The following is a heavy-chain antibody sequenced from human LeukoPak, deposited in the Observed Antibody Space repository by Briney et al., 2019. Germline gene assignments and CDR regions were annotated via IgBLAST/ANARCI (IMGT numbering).Heavy chain of an antibody. J-gene: IGHJ5*02. CDR2: IDSGGST. D-gene: IGHD3-3*01. CDR1: GFTVSSNY. V-gene: IGHV3-53*01. CDR3: AIVGYYDFWSGYYTGGWFDP. Sequence: GGSLRLSCAASGFTVSSNYMSWVRQAPGKGLELVSVIDSGGSTYYADSVKGRFTISRDNSKNTLYLQMNSLRAEDTAVYYCAIVGYYDFWSGYYTGGWFDPWGQGTLVTVSS.